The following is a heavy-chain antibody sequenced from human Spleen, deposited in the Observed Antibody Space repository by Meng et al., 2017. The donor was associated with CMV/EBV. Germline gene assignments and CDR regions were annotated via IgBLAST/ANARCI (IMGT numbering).Heavy chain of an antibody. CDR2: IYSSTSFT. CDR3: VKEIPTTSGGVFES. D-gene: IGHD3-10*01. V-gene: IGHV3-23*03. J-gene: IGHJ4*02. CDR1: GYTFSKYD. Sequence: ASGYTFSKYDMGWVRQAPGKGLDWVSTIYSSTSFTGYAESVKGRFTISRDDSKNTVYLQMNSLRAEDTAIYYCVKEIPTTSGGVFESWGQGTLVTVSS.